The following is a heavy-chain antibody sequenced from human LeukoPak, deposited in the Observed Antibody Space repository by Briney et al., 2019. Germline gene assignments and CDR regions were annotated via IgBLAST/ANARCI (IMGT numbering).Heavy chain of an antibody. CDR2: INPSGGST. V-gene: IGHV1-46*01. J-gene: IGHJ6*03. CDR1: GYTFTSYY. Sequence: ASVKVSCKASGYTFTSYYMHWVRQAPGQGLEWMGIINPSGGSTSYAQKFQGRVTMTRDTSISTAYMELSRLRSDDTAVYYCARAHGYYYYMDVWGKGTTVTISS. CDR3: ARAHGYYYYMDV.